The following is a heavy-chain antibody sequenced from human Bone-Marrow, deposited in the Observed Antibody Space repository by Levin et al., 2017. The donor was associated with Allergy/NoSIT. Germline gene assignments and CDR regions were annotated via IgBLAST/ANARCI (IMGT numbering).Heavy chain of an antibody. J-gene: IGHJ3*01. CDR2: ISHSGST. CDR3: ARIRRTTVVTSSDAYDV. V-gene: IGHV4-34*01. Sequence: SETLSLTCAVYDGSVSGYYWTWIRQPPGKGLEWIGEISHSGSTYYTPSLKSRLTISLDTSKNQFSLELNSVTDADTAVYFCARIRRTTVVTSSDAYDVWGQGTMVTVSS. CDR1: DGSVSGYY. D-gene: IGHD4-23*01.